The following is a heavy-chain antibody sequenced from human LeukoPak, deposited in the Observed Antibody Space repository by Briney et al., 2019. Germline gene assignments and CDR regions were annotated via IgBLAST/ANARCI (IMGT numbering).Heavy chain of an antibody. Sequence: GGSLRLSCAASGFTLSSYAMSWVRQGPGKGLEWVSAISVSGNTYHADSVKGRFTISRDNSKNTLYLQMNSLRAEDTAVYYCAKSLPAYYYGSGSYYNVGDYWGQGTLVTVSS. D-gene: IGHD3-10*01. CDR1: GFTLSSYA. CDR3: AKSLPAYYYGSGSYYNVGDY. CDR2: ISVSGNT. J-gene: IGHJ4*02. V-gene: IGHV3-23*01.